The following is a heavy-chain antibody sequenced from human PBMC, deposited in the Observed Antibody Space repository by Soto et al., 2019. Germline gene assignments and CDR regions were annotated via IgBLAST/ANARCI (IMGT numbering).Heavy chain of an antibody. CDR3: ARDYYRFNSGYGFSMDV. D-gene: IGHD5-12*01. Sequence: QVQLVESGGGVVQPGRSLRLSCAASGFTFSSYAMHWVRQAPGKGLEWVAVISYDGSNKYYADSVKGRFTISRDNSKNTLYLQMNSLRAGDTAVYYCARDYYRFNSGYGFSMDVWGQGTTVTVSS. CDR2: ISYDGSNK. J-gene: IGHJ6*02. V-gene: IGHV3-30-3*01. CDR1: GFTFSSYA.